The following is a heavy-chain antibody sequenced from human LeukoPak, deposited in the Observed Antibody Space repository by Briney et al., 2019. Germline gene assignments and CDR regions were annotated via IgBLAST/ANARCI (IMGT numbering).Heavy chain of an antibody. D-gene: IGHD6-19*01. CDR3: ARDSYSSGWYEKNYSYYYGMDV. Sequence: PGGPLRLSCAASGFSFSSYSMNWLRQAPGKGLEWVSSISSNSSYIYYADSVKGRFTISRDNAKNSLYLQMNSLRAEDTAVYYCARDSYSSGWYEKNYSYYYGMDVWGKGTTVTVSS. CDR1: GFSFSSYS. CDR2: ISSNSSYI. V-gene: IGHV3-21*01. J-gene: IGHJ6*04.